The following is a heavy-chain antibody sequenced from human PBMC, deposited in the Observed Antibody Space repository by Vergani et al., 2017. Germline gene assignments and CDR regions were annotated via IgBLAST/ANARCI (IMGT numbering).Heavy chain of an antibody. CDR1: GGSISSGDYY. CDR2: IYYSGST. V-gene: IGHV4-30-4*08. D-gene: IGHD3-10*01. Sequence: QVQLQESGPGLVKPSETLSLTCTVSGGSISSGDYYWSWIRQHPGKGLEWIGYIYYSGSTYYNPSLKSRVTISVDTSKNQFSLKLSSVTAADTAVYYCARDPMVRGVPSDGMDVWGQGTTVTVSS. CDR3: ARDPMVRGVPSDGMDV. J-gene: IGHJ6*02.